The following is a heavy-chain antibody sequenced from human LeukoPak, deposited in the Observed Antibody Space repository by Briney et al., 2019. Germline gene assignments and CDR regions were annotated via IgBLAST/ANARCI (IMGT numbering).Heavy chain of an antibody. Sequence: GGSLRLSCAASGFTFSTYAMHWVRQAPGKGLEWVGVISSDGSKTFYLDSVKGRFTISRDNSKSTLYLQMNGLRADDTAVYYCARDQALRDSGYLQVLDYWGQGSLVTVSS. V-gene: IGHV3-30*01. CDR1: GFTFSTYA. CDR3: ARDQALRDSGYLQVLDY. CDR2: ISSDGSKT. J-gene: IGHJ4*02. D-gene: IGHD6-13*01.